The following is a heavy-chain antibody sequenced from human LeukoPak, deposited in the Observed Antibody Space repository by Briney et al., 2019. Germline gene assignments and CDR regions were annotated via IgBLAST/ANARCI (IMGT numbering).Heavy chain of an antibody. D-gene: IGHD2-8*02. Sequence: GGSLRLSCAASGFTFSSYAMHWVRQAPGKGLEWEAVISYDGSNKYYADSVKGRFTISRDNSKNTLYLQMNSLRAEDTAVYYCARRSWSDAFDIWGQGTMVTVSS. J-gene: IGHJ3*02. V-gene: IGHV3-30-3*01. CDR2: ISYDGSNK. CDR1: GFTFSSYA. CDR3: ARRSWSDAFDI.